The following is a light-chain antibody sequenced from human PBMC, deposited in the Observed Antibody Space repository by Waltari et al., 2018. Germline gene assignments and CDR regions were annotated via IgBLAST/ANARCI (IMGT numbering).Light chain of an antibody. J-gene: IGKJ2*01. CDR1: QSVSIW. CDR3: QQYQTSSNT. CDR2: QAS. V-gene: IGKV1-5*03. Sequence: DIQMTQSPSTLSARVGDRVTITCRASQSVSIWLAWYQQKPGRAPKLLIYQASSLESGVPSRFSGRGSGTDFTLTISSLQPDDFATYYCQQYQTSSNTFGQGTKVEI.